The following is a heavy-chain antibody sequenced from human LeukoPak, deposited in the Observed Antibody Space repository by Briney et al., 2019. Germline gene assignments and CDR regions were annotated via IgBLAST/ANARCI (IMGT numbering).Heavy chain of an antibody. D-gene: IGHD6-19*01. CDR1: GGSFSGYY. V-gene: IGHV4-34*01. CDR3: ARGLAVAGTSS. CDR2: INHSGST. Sequence: PSETLSLTCAVYGGSFSGYYWSWIRQPPGKGLEWIGEINHSGSTNYNPSLKGRVTISVDTSKNQFSLKLSSVTAADTAVYYCARGLAVAGTSSWGQGTLVTVSS. J-gene: IGHJ4*02.